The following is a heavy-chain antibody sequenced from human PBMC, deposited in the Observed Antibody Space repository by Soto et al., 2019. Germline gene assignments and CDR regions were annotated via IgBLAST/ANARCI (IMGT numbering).Heavy chain of an antibody. Sequence: ESGGGVVQPGRSVRLSCAASGFSFSYYAMHWVRQAPGKGLEWVAVIAYDSSKKYYADSVKGRFTISRDNSKNTLYLQMNSLRDDDTAVYYCASPYCSGGSCYLTEYFQYWCQGTLVTVSS. CDR3: ASPYCSGGSCYLTEYFQY. D-gene: IGHD2-15*01. CDR1: GFSFSYYA. CDR2: IAYDSSKK. V-gene: IGHV3-30*03. J-gene: IGHJ1*01.